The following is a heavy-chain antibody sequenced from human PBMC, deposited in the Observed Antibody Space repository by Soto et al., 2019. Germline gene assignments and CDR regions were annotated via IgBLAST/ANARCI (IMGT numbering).Heavy chain of an antibody. CDR1: GFTFSSYW. CDR3: AGQFDFWSGHFGMDV. V-gene: IGHV3-7*01. Sequence: EVQLVESGGGLVQPGGSLRLSCADSGFTFSSYWMSWVRQAPGKGLEWVANMKVDGSEKYYVDSVKGRFTISRDNAKNSLFLQMNSLRAEDTAVYYCAGQFDFWSGHFGMDVWGQGTTVTVSS. CDR2: MKVDGSEK. J-gene: IGHJ6*02. D-gene: IGHD3-3*01.